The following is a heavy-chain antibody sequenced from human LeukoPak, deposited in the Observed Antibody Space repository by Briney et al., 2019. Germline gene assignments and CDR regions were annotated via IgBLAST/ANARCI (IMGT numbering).Heavy chain of an antibody. J-gene: IGHJ3*02. Sequence: GGSLRLSCAASGFTFSNTWMSWVRQAPGKGLEWVANIKQDGSEKYYVDSVKGRFTISRDNAKNSLYLQMNSLRAEDTAVYYCARDQKEQQGDAFDIWGQGTMVTVSS. CDR1: GFTFSNTW. V-gene: IGHV3-7*01. CDR2: IKQDGSEK. D-gene: IGHD6-13*01. CDR3: ARDQKEQQGDAFDI.